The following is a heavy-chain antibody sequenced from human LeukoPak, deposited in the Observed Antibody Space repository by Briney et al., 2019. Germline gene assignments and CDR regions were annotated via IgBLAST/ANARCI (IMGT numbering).Heavy chain of an antibody. V-gene: IGHV3-7*01. D-gene: IGHD2-15*01. CDR2: IKQDGSEL. CDR3: ARDEWVSDTLRRIY. Sequence: GGSLRLSCAASGLSISDYWMSWVRQAPGKGLEWVANIKQDGSELYYVDSVEGRFTISRDNAMSSLYLQMNSLRAEDTAVYFCARDEWVSDTLRRIYWGQGTLVTVSS. CDR1: GLSISDYW. J-gene: IGHJ4*02.